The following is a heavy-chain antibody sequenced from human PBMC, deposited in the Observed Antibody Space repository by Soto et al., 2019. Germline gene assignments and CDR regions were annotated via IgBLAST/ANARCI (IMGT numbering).Heavy chain of an antibody. CDR2: IYYSGST. Sequence: PSETLSLTCTVSGGSISSSSYYWGWIRQPPGKGLEWIGSIYYSGSTYYNPSLKSRVTISVDTSKNQFSLKLSSVTAADTAVYYCARALTVSGYLVVDYWGQGTLVTVSS. CDR1: GGSISSSSYY. D-gene: IGHD3-22*01. V-gene: IGHV4-39*07. J-gene: IGHJ4*02. CDR3: ARALTVSGYLVVDY.